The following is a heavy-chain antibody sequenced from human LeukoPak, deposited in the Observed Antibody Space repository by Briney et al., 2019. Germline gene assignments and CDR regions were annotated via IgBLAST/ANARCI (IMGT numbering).Heavy chain of an antibody. CDR3: ARAESYYYYYGMDV. CDR1: GYTFTSYY. J-gene: IGHJ6*02. CDR2: INPNSGGT. Sequence: ASVKVSCKASGYTFTSYYMHWVRQAPGQGLEWMGWINPNSGGTNYAQKFQGWVTMTRDTSISTAYMELSRLRSDDTAVYYCARAESYYYYYGMDVWGQGTTVTVSS. V-gene: IGHV1-2*04.